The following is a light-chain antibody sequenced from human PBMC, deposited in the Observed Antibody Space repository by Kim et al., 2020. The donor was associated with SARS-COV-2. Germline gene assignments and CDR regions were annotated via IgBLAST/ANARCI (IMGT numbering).Light chain of an antibody. V-gene: IGLV3-19*01. CDR1: SLRTNY. J-gene: IGLJ3*02. CDR3: NSRDSSGNHWV. Sequence: ALVQTVRITCQGDSLRTNYASWYQQKPGQAPVLVIYGKNNRPSGIPDRFSGSSSGNTSSLTITGAQAEDEADYYCNSRDSSGNHWVFGGGTQLTVL. CDR2: GKN.